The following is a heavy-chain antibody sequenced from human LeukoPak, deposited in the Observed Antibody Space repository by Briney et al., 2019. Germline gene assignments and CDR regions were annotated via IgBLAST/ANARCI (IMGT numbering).Heavy chain of an antibody. J-gene: IGHJ4*02. V-gene: IGHV3-21*01. Sequence: GGSLRLSCAASGFTLSSYSMNWVRQAPGKGLEWVSSISSSSSYIYYADSVKGRFTISRDNAKNTLYLQMNSLRAEDTAVYHCARAFNEGVLDNWGQGTLVTVSS. CDR3: ARAFNEGVLDN. CDR2: ISSSSSYI. D-gene: IGHD1-1*01. CDR1: GFTLSSYS.